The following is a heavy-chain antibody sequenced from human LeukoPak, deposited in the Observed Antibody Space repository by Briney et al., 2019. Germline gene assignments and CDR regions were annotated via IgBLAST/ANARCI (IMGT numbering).Heavy chain of an antibody. J-gene: IGHJ4*02. CDR3: ARKRSGSLDY. Sequence: GGSLSLSCAASGFTFSSYWMPWVRPAPGKGLVWVSRINSDGSSTSYADSVKGRFTISRDNAKNTLYLQMNSLRAEDTAVYYCARKRSGSLDYWGQGTLVTVSS. V-gene: IGHV3-74*01. CDR2: INSDGSST. D-gene: IGHD3-10*01. CDR1: GFTFSSYW.